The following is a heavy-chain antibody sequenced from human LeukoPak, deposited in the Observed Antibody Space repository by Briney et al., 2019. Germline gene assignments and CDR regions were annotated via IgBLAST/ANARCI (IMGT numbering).Heavy chain of an antibody. Sequence: SETLSLTCTVSGGSISSGSYYWGWIRQPPGKGLEWIGTIYYSGSTYYNPTLKSRVTMSVDTSKNQFSLKLSSVTAADTAVYYCARFIVVVPAAIDNYYMDVWGKGTTVTVSS. CDR3: ARFIVVVPAAIDNYYMDV. J-gene: IGHJ6*03. V-gene: IGHV4-39*01. CDR1: GGSISSGSYY. D-gene: IGHD2-2*02. CDR2: IYYSGST.